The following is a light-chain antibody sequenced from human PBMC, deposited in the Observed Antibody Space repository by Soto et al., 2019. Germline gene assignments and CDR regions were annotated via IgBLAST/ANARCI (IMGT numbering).Light chain of an antibody. V-gene: IGLV2-23*02. J-gene: IGLJ3*02. CDR3: SSYAGSSTWV. CDR1: RSDVGSYNS. CDR2: EVT. Sequence: QSVLTQPASVSGSPGQSITISCTGTRSDVGSYNSVSWYQQHPGKAPRVMIFEVTKRPSGISNRFSGSKSGNTASLTISGLQAEDEADYFCSSYAGSSTWVFGGGNKLTVL.